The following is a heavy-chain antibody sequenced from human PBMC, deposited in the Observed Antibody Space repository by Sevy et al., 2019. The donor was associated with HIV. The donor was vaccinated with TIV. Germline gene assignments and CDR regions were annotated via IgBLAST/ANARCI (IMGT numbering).Heavy chain of an antibody. Sequence: GGSLRLSCAASGFTFNTYSLIWVRQTPGKGLEWISFIGTAAGVTYYADSVKGRFTISRDNAKNSLYLQMNSLGDEHTAVYYCARCPGHYSIDYWGQGTLVTVSS. D-gene: IGHD2-21*01. V-gene: IGHV3-48*02. CDR2: IGTAAGVT. CDR3: ARCPGHYSIDY. CDR1: GFTFNTYS. J-gene: IGHJ4*02.